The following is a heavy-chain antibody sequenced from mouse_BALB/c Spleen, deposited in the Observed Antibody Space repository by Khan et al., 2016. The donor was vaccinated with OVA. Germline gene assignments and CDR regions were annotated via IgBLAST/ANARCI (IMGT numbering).Heavy chain of an antibody. D-gene: IGHD1-1*01. CDR1: GYSFTTYY. V-gene: IGHV1S135*01. J-gene: IGHJ3*01. CDR2: IDPFNGST. CDR3: ARHGTSSWFAY. Sequence: EVQLQESGPELMKPGASVKISCKASGYSFTTYYIHWVKQSHGKSLEWIGYIDPFNGSTTYNQKFKGKATLTVDNSSSTAYMQLSSLTSEDSAVYYCARHGTSSWFAYWGQGTLVTVSA.